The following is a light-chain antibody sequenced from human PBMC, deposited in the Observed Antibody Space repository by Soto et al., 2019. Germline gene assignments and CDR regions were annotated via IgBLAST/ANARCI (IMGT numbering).Light chain of an antibody. CDR1: SSDVGGYNY. CDR2: EVS. J-gene: IGLJ1*01. V-gene: IGLV2-14*01. Sequence: QSALTQPASVSGSPGQSITISRTGTSSDVGGYNYVSWYQQHPGKAPKLMIYEVSNRPSGVSNRFSGSKSGNTASLTISGLQAEDEADYYCSSYTSSSTPDVFGTGTKLTVL. CDR3: SSYTSSSTPDV.